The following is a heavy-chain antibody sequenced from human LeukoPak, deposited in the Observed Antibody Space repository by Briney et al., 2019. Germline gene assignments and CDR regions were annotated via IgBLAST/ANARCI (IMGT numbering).Heavy chain of an antibody. J-gene: IGHJ6*02. D-gene: IGHD1-20*01. CDR2: VSYDGSNK. V-gene: IGHV3-30-3*01. CDR3: AREITGTTYYYGMDV. Sequence: PGRSLRLSCAASGFTFSSYAMHWVRQAPGKGLEWVAVVSYDGSNKYYADSVKGRFTISRDNSKNTLYLQMNSLRAEDTAVYYCAREITGTTYYYGMDVWGQGTTVTVSS. CDR1: GFTFSSYA.